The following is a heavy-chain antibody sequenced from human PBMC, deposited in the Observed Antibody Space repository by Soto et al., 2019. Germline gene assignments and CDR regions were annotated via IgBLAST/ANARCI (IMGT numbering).Heavy chain of an antibody. CDR3: VKASGERYTGSRVFDY. Sequence: GKGLEWVAGILYDGTNRYYADSVKGRFTISRDNSKNTLYLQMNSLRAEDAAIYYCVKASGERYTGSRVFDYPGQ. V-gene: IGHV3-30*18. CDR2: ILYDGTNR. D-gene: IGHD3-10*01. J-gene: IGHJ4*02.